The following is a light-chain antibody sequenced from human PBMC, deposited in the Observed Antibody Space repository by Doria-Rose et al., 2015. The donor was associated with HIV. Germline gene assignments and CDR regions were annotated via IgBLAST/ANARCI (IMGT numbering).Light chain of an antibody. Sequence: VVTQEPAVSVALRQTVRITCQGDSLRSSYASWYQQKPGQAPILVIYGKNNRPSGIPDRFSGSSSGNTACLTITGAQAEDEADYYCSSRDSSANHVLFGGGTKVTVL. J-gene: IGLJ2*01. V-gene: IGLV3-19*01. CDR3: SSRDSSANHVL. CDR2: GKN. CDR1: SLRSSY.